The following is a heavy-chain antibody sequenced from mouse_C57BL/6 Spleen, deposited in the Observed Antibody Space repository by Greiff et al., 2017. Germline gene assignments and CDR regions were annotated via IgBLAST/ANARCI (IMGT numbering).Heavy chain of an antibody. CDR2: ISGGGGNT. J-gene: IGHJ3*01. CDR3: ARQGAYDYVGWFAY. Sequence: EVKLVESGGGLVKPGGSLKLSCAASGFTFSSYTMSWVRQTPEKRLEWVATISGGGGNTKYPDHVKCLFTVSRVNANNTLYVQMSRLRSEDTALYYCARQGAYDYVGWFAYWGQGTLVTVAA. CDR1: GFTFSSYT. D-gene: IGHD2-4*01. V-gene: IGHV5-9*01.